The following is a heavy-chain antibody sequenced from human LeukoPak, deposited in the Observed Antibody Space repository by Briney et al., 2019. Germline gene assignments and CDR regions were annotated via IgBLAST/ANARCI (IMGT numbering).Heavy chain of an antibody. CDR3: ARGGSGWYHDAFDI. D-gene: IGHD6-19*01. V-gene: IGHV4-59*01. Sequence: SETLSLTCTVSGGSISSYYWSWIRQPPGKGLELIGYIYYSGSTNYNPSLKSRVTISVDTSKNQFSLKLSSVTAADTAVYYCARGGSGWYHDAFDIWGQGTMVTVSS. CDR1: GGSISSYY. CDR2: IYYSGST. J-gene: IGHJ3*02.